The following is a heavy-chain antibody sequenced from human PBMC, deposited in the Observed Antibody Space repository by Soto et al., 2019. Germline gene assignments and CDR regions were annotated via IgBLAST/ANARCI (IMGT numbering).Heavy chain of an antibody. J-gene: IGHJ3*02. CDR2: ISAYNGNT. CDR1: SYTFSTYG. V-gene: IGHV1-18*01. CDR3: ARSNIVVVVAATPPAFDI. D-gene: IGHD2-15*01. Sequence: ASVKVSCKASSYTFSTYGIGWVRQGPGQGLEWMGWISAYNGNTNYAQKFQGRVTITADKSTSTAYMELSSLRSEDTAVYYCARSNIVVVVAATPPAFDIWGQGTMVTVSS.